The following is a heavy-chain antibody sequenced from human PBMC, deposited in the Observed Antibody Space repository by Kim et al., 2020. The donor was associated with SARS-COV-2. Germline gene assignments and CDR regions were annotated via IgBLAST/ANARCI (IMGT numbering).Heavy chain of an antibody. CDR3: ARLLRLYDYVWGSYRPPLGYFDY. Sequence: SETLSLTCAVYGGSFSGYYWSWIRQPPGKGLEWIGEINHSGSTNYNPSLKSRVTISVDTSKNQFSLKLSSVTAADTAVYYCARLLRLYDYVWGSYRPPLGYFDYWGQGTLVTVSS. J-gene: IGHJ4*02. V-gene: IGHV4-34*01. D-gene: IGHD3-16*02. CDR1: GGSFSGYY. CDR2: INHSGST.